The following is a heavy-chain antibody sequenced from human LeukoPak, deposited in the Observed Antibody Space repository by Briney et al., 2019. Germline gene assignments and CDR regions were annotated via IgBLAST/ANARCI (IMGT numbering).Heavy chain of an antibody. V-gene: IGHV3-23*01. D-gene: IGHD2-8*01. Sequence: GGSLRLSCAASGFTFSSYAMSWVRQAPGKGLEWVSTISGSGYNTFYADSEKDRLIISRDNSKNTLYLQMSSLRAEDTAVYFCAKDLRGYCTNGVCSGMDIWGQGTTVTVSS. CDR3: AKDLRGYCTNGVCSGMDI. CDR1: GFTFSSYA. J-gene: IGHJ6*02. CDR2: ISGSGYNT.